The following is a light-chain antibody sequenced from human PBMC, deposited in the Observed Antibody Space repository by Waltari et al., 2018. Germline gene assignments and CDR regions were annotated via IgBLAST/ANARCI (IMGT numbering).Light chain of an antibody. CDR3: QHYVRLPAT. CDR2: GAS. Sequence: EIVLTQSPGPLSLSPGARATLSCRASQSVSRTLAWYQQKPGQAPRLLLFGASTRATGIPDRFSGSGSGTDFSLTISRLEPEDFAVYYCQHYVRLPATFGQGTKVEIK. V-gene: IGKV3-20*01. J-gene: IGKJ1*01. CDR1: QSVSRT.